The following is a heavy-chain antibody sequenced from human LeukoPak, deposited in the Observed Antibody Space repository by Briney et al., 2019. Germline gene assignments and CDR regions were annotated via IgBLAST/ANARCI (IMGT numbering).Heavy chain of an antibody. Sequence: ASVKLSCRASGYTFTSYDINWVRRATGQGLGWMGWMNPNIGNTGYAQKFQGRVTMTRNTSITTAYRDLSSLRSEDTAVYYCARARGMYYDFWSGYYHWFDLCGQGKGVTVTA. CDR1: GYTFTSYD. CDR2: MNPNIGNT. V-gene: IGHV1-8*01. D-gene: IGHD3-3*01. CDR3: ARARGMYYDFWSGYYHWFDL. J-gene: IGHJ5*02.